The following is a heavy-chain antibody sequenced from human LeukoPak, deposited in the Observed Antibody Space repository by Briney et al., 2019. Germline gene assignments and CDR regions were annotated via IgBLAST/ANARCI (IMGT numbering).Heavy chain of an antibody. V-gene: IGHV4-34*01. CDR1: GGSFSRYY. J-gene: IGHJ4*03. Sequence: SETLSLTCAVYGGSFSRYYSCWIRQSPGKGLEWIAEIDHRGDTNYNPSVKSRVTISVDTSKNQFSLKVRSLSAADTAVYYCARGATISETGYFDFWGQGTPVSVSS. CDR3: ARGATISETGYFDF. D-gene: IGHD5-24*01. CDR2: IDHRGDT.